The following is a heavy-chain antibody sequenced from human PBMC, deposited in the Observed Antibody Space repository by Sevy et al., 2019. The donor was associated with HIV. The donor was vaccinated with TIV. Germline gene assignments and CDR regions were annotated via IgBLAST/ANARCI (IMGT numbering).Heavy chain of an antibody. J-gene: IGHJ6*02. Sequence: GGSLRLSCAASGFTFDDYAMHWVRQAPGKGLEWVSGISWNSGSIGYADSVKGRFTISRDNAKNSLYLQMNSLRAEDTAVYYCAKAIIGYSSSWSYYYYYGMDVWGQGTTVTVSS. CDR3: AKAIIGYSSSWSYYYYYGMDV. D-gene: IGHD6-13*01. CDR2: ISWNSGSI. V-gene: IGHV3-9*01. CDR1: GFTFDDYA.